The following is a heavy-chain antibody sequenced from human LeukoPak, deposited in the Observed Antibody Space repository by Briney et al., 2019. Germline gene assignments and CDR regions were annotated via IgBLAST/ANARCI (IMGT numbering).Heavy chain of an antibody. D-gene: IGHD6-13*01. CDR3: ARGIAAAGPLNWFDP. Sequence: SETLSLTCAVSGYSISSGYYWGWIRQPPGKGLEWIGSIYHSGSTYYNPSLKSRVTISVDTSKNQFSLKLSSVTAADTAVYYCARGIAAAGPLNWFDPWGPGTLVTVSS. CDR2: IYHSGST. V-gene: IGHV4-38-2*01. J-gene: IGHJ5*02. CDR1: GYSISSGYY.